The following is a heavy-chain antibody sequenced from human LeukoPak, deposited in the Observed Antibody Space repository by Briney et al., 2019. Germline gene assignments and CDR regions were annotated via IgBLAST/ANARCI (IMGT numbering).Heavy chain of an antibody. D-gene: IGHD3-9*01. V-gene: IGHV1-18*01. CDR2: ISAYNGNT. J-gene: IGHJ4*02. CDR1: GYTFTSYG. CDR3: ARGYDILTGYITADFNY. Sequence: GASVKVSCKASGYTFTSYGISWVRQAPGQGLEWMGWISAYNGNTNYAQKLQGRVTMTRDMSTSTVYMELSSLRSEDTAVYYCARGYDILTGYITADFNYWGQGTLVTVSS.